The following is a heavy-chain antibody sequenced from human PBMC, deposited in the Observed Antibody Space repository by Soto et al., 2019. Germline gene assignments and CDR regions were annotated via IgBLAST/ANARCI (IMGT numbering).Heavy chain of an antibody. CDR2: IYYSGST. CDR1: GGSISSYY. D-gene: IGHD3-22*01. V-gene: IGHV4-59*08. J-gene: IGHJ4*02. CDR3: ARNPTYYYDSSGYYPDY. Sequence: SETLSLTCTVSGGSISSYYWSWIRQPPGKGLEWIGYIYYSGSTNYNPSLKSRVTISVDTSKNQFSLKLSSVTAADTAVYYCARNPTYYYDSSGYYPDYWGQGTLVTVSS.